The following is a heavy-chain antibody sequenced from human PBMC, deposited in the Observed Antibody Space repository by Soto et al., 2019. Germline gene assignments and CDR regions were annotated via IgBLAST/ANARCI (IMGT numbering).Heavy chain of an antibody. CDR3: ARRTGTMVRGAKYSWFDP. Sequence: PSETLSLTCTVSGGSISSSSYYWGWIRQPPGKGLEWIGSIYYSGSTYYNPSLKSRVTISVDTSKNQFSLKLSSVTAADTAVYYCARRTGTMVRGAKYSWFDPWGQGTLVTVSS. CDR2: IYYSGST. V-gene: IGHV4-39*01. CDR1: GGSISSSSYY. J-gene: IGHJ5*02. D-gene: IGHD3-10*01.